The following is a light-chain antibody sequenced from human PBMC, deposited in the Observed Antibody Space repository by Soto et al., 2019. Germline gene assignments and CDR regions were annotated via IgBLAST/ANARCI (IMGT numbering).Light chain of an antibody. J-gene: IGKJ2*01. CDR3: QQCNSWPPAYT. V-gene: IGKV3-15*01. CDR2: GPS. Sequence: EIVMTQSPATLSVSPGERATLSCRASQSVSSNLAWYQQKPGQTPRLLIYGPSTRATGVPARFSGSGSGTEFTLTISSLQSEDFAVYYCQQCNSWPPAYTFGQGTKLEIK. CDR1: QSVSSN.